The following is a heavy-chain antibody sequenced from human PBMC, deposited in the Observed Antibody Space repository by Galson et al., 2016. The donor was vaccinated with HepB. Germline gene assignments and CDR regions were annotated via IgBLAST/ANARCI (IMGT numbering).Heavy chain of an antibody. CDR2: IGTSGSTI. J-gene: IGHJ6*02. Sequence: SLRLSCAASGFTFSDYYMSWIRQAPGKGLEWASYIGTSGSTIYYIDSVKGRFTISRDNAKNSLYLQMNSLRAEDTAVYYCARVVYYYYGMDVWGQGTTVTVSS. CDR3: ARVVYYYYGMDV. CDR1: GFTFSDYY. V-gene: IGHV3-11*01.